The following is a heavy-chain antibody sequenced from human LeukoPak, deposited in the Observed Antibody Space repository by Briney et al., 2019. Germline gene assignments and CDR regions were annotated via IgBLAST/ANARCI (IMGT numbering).Heavy chain of an antibody. CDR2: VSSSSSAM. D-gene: IGHD3-10*01. J-gene: IGHJ4*02. V-gene: IGHV3-48*02. CDR3: ARGSGNSFDY. CDR1: GFTFSSYS. Sequence: GGSLRLSCAASGFTFSSYSMSWVRQAPGKGLEWVSYVSSSSSAMYYADSMKGRFTISRDNAKNSLYLQMNNLRDEDTAVYYCARGSGNSFDYWGQGALVTVSS.